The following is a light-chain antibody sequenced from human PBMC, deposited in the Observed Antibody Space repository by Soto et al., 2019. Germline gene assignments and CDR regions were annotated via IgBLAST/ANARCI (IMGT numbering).Light chain of an antibody. CDR3: SSFTRRSTVV. J-gene: IGLJ2*01. V-gene: IGLV2-14*03. CDR2: DVT. CDR1: SSDVGAYNS. Sequence: QSVLTQPASVSGSPGQSITISCTGTSSDVGAYNSVSWYQRHPGEAPKLLICDVTNRPSGVSHRFSGSKSGNTASLTISGLQAEDEADYYCSSFTRRSTVVFGGGTKVTVL.